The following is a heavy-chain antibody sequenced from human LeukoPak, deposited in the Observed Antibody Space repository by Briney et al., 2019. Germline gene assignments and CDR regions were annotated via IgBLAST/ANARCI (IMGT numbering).Heavy chain of an antibody. V-gene: IGHV3-48*01. CDR3: ARDRQIFGVVTSSYMDV. CDR2: ISSSSTI. Sequence: PGGSLRLSCAASGFTFSSYSMNWVRQAPGKGLEWVSYISSSSTIYYADSVKGRFTISRDNAKNSLYLQMNSLRAEDTAVYYCARDRQIFGVVTSSYMDVWGKGTTVTVSS. CDR1: GFTFSSYS. D-gene: IGHD3-3*01. J-gene: IGHJ6*03.